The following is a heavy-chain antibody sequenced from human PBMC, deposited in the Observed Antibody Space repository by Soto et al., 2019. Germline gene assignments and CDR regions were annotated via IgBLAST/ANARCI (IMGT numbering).Heavy chain of an antibody. D-gene: IGHD5-18*01. CDR3: ARSGSKYGANAFDI. CDR2: IYYIGTT. J-gene: IGHJ3*02. Sequence: ETLSLTCTVSGGSISGYYWNWIRQPPGKGLEYIGHIYYIGTTNYNPSLKSRATISVDTSKNQFSLKLTSVTAADTAVYFCARSGSKYGANAFDIWDQGTTVTVS. V-gene: IGHV4-59*01. CDR1: GGSISGYY.